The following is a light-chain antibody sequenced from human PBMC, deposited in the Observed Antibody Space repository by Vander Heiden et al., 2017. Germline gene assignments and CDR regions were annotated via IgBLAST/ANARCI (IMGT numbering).Light chain of an antibody. CDR3: QQYDSSPWT. Sequence: EIMLTQSPGTLSLSPGERATLSCRASQSVSSSYLAWHQQKPGQAPRLLIYATSSRATGIPDRFSGSGSGTDFTLTISRLEPEDFAVYYCQQYDSSPWTFGQGTKVEIK. V-gene: IGKV3-20*01. J-gene: IGKJ1*01. CDR2: ATS. CDR1: QSVSSSY.